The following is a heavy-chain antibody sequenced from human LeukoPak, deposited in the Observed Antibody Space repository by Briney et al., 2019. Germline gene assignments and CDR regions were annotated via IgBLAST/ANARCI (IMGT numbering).Heavy chain of an antibody. CDR2: IIPIFGTA. Sequence: SVKVSCKASGGTFSSYAISWVRQAPGQGLEWMGGIIPIFGTANYAQKFQGRVTITTDESTSTACMELSSLRSEDTAVYYCARRGGVYDFWSGYYSPKPYYYYYMDVWGKGTTVTVSS. J-gene: IGHJ6*03. CDR3: ARRGGVYDFWSGYYSPKPYYYYYMDV. V-gene: IGHV1-69*05. D-gene: IGHD3-3*01. CDR1: GGTFSSYA.